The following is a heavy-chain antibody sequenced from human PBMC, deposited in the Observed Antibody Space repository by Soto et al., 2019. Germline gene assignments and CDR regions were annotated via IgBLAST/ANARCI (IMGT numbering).Heavy chain of an antibody. D-gene: IGHD4-17*01. CDR3: ARHYGDYVDCYYGMDV. CDR2: IDPSDSYT. CDR1: GYSFTSYW. J-gene: IGHJ6*02. Sequence: EVQLVQSGAEVKKPGESLRISCKGSGYSFTSYWISWVRQMPGKGLEWMGRIDPSDSYTNYSPSFQGHVTISADKSIXXAYLQWSSLKASDTAMYYCARHYGDYVDCYYGMDVWGQGTTVTVSS. V-gene: IGHV5-10-1*01.